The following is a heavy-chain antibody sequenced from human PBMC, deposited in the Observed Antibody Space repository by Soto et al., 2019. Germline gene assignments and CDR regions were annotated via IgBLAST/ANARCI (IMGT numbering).Heavy chain of an antibody. J-gene: IGHJ4*02. CDR2: ISGSGGST. D-gene: IGHD1-7*01. CDR3: AKTVGTTRCATNFDY. CDR1: GSTFSSYA. V-gene: IGHV3-23*01. Sequence: GTLIPACAASGSTFSSYAMSWVRQAPGRGLEWVSAISGSGGSTYYADSVKGRFTISRDNSKNTLYLQMNSLRAEDTAVYYCAKTVGTTRCATNFDYWGQGTLVTVYS.